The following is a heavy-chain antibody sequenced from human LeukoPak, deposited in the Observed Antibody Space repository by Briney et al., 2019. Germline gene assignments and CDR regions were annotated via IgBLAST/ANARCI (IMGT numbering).Heavy chain of an antibody. CDR1: GFTFSSYG. V-gene: IGHV3-30*03. D-gene: IGHD6-13*01. CDR3: ARVQSSSWYTNYYYGMDV. J-gene: IGHJ6*02. CDR2: ISYDGSNK. Sequence: SGGSLRLSCAASGFTFSSYGMHWVRQAPGKGLEWVAVISYDGSNKYYADSVKGRFTISRDNSKNTLYLQMNSLRAEDTAVYYCARVQSSSWYTNYYYGMDVWGQGTTVTVSS.